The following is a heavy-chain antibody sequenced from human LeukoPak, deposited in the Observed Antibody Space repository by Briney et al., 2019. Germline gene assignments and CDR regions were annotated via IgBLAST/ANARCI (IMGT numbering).Heavy chain of an antibody. D-gene: IGHD6-13*01. CDR3: EGDSSSQYYFDY. CDR1: GFSFSSYA. J-gene: IGHJ4*02. CDR2: ISGSGGST. V-gene: IGHV3-23*01. Sequence: GGSLRLSCVASGFSFSSYAMSWVRQAPGKGLEWVSAISGSGGSTYYADSVKGRFTISRDNSKNTLYLQMNSLRAEDTAVYYCEGDSSSQYYFDYWGQGTLVTVSS.